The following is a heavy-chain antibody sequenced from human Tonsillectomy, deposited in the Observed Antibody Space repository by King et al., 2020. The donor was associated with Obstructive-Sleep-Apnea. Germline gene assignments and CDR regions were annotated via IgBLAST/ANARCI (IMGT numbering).Heavy chain of an antibody. V-gene: IGHV3-23*04. CDR3: AQTQEGSGWYRFHGMDV. CDR1: GFTFDSYA. D-gene: IGHD6-19*01. Sequence: VQLVESGGGLVQPGGSLRISCAASGFTFDSYAMSWVRQAPGKGLEWVSVVSGSGGGIYYVGYVKGRFTISRDNSKNTLHLQLNRPRLEDTAVYYCAQTQEGSGWYRFHGMDVWGQGTTVTVSS. J-gene: IGHJ6*02. CDR2: VSGSGGGI.